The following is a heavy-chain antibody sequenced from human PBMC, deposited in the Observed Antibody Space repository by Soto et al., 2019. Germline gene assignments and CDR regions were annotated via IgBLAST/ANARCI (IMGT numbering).Heavy chain of an antibody. D-gene: IGHD1-26*01. Sequence: EVQVVESGGGLVKPRGSLRLSCVFSGFTFSTYTMNWVRQAPGKGLEWISSINGRSNYVYYADSVKGRFTISRDNAKNSLYLQINRLRAEDTAIYYCAREDGVVGSSSAFDHWGLGTLVTVSS. CDR3: AREDGVVGSSSAFDH. CDR2: INGRSNYV. J-gene: IGHJ4*02. V-gene: IGHV3-21*01. CDR1: GFTFSTYT.